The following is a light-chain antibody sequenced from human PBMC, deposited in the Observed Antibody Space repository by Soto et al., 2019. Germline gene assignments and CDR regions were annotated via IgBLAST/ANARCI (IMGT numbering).Light chain of an antibody. Sequence: DIQMTQSPSSLSASVGDRVTITCRASQTISSYLNWYQQKPGKAPKLLIYAASFLQSGVPSRFSGSGSGTDFTLIISSLQPEDFASYYCQQSYSTPPTFGQGTKVEMK. V-gene: IGKV1-39*01. CDR3: QQSYSTPPT. CDR1: QTISSY. CDR2: AAS. J-gene: IGKJ1*01.